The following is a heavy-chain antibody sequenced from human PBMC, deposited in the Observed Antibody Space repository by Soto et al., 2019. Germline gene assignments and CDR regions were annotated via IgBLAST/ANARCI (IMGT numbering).Heavy chain of an antibody. CDR2: INAGNGNT. V-gene: IGHV1-3*01. J-gene: IGHJ4*02. Sequence: QFQLVQSGAEVKKPGASVKVSCKASGYTFTSYALHWVRPAPGQSIEWMGWINAGNGNTKYSQKFQGRVTITRDTSASTAYMELSSLRSEDTAVYCCARDPGGPDGPGDYWGQGTLVTVSS. CDR1: GYTFTSYA. D-gene: IGHD2-15*01. CDR3: ARDPGGPDGPGDY.